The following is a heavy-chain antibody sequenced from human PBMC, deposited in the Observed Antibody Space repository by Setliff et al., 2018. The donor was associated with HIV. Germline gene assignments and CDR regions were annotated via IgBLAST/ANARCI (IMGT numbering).Heavy chain of an antibody. Sequence: RASVKVSCKASGGTFTSSAISWVRQARGQGLEWMGAIIPHFDAPQYAQKFQGRVTITADQSTGTAYMELSSLRFEDTAMYYCARLSGDNSGQPYYYYMDVWGKGTTVTVSS. V-gene: IGHV1-69*13. CDR1: GGTFTSSA. D-gene: IGHD3-22*01. J-gene: IGHJ6*03. CDR2: IIPHFDAP. CDR3: ARLSGDNSGQPYYYYMDV.